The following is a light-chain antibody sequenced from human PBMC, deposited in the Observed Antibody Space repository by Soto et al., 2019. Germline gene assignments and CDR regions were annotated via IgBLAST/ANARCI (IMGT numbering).Light chain of an antibody. V-gene: IGKV3-20*01. CDR3: QQYGSSRWT. CDR1: QSVSSNY. Sequence: EIVLTQSPGTLSLSPGEGATLSCRASQSVSSNYLAWYQQKPGQAPRLLIYDASSRATGTPDRFSGSGSGTDFTLTISRLEPEDFAVYYCQQYGSSRWTFGQGTKVDIK. J-gene: IGKJ1*01. CDR2: DAS.